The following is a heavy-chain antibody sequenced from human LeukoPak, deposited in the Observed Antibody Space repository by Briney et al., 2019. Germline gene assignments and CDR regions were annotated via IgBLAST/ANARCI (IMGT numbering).Heavy chain of an antibody. D-gene: IGHD5-18*01. CDR2: IYYSGST. J-gene: IGHJ6*02. V-gene: IGHV4-59*01. CDR1: GGSISSYY. Sequence: PSETLSLTCTVSGGSISSYYWSWIRQPPGKGLEWIGYIYYSGSTSYSPSLKSRVTISVDTSKNQFSLKLSSVTAADTAVYYCARGAAMVRGYGMDVWGQGTTVTVSS. CDR3: ARGAAMVRGYGMDV.